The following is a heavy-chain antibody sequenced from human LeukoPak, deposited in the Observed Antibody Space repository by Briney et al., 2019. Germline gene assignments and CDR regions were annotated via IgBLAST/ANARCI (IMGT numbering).Heavy chain of an antibody. CDR2: INHSGST. D-gene: IGHD3-10*01. J-gene: IGHJ5*02. V-gene: IGHV4-34*01. Sequence: SETLSLTCAVYGGSFSGYYWSWIRQPPGKGLEWIGEINHSGSTNYNPSLKSRVTISVDTSKSQFSLKLSSVTAADTAVYYCARVPRYYGSGSYYSRHWFDPWGQGTLVTVSS. CDR1: GGSFSGYY. CDR3: ARVPRYYGSGSYYSRHWFDP.